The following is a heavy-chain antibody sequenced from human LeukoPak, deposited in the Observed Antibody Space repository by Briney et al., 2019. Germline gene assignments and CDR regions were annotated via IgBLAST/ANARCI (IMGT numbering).Heavy chain of an antibody. CDR3: ASARMEDYYYYMDV. CDR2: IIPIFGTA. Sequence: SVKVSCKASGGTFSSHAISWVRQAPGQGLEWMGGIIPIFGTANYAQKFQGRVTITTDESTSTAYMELSSLRPEDTAVYYCASARMEDYYYYMDVWGKGTTVTVSS. J-gene: IGHJ6*03. D-gene: IGHD1-1*01. V-gene: IGHV1-69*05. CDR1: GGTFSSHA.